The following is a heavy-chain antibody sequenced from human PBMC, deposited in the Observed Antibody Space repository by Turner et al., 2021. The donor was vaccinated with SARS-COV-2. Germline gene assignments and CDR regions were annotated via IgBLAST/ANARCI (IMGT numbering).Heavy chain of an antibody. CDR2: IYYSGST. V-gene: IGHV4-59*01. CDR3: ARAWGSSWPSDGMDV. Sequence: QVQLQESGPGLVKPSETLFLTCTVSGGSISSYYWRWIRQPPGKGLEWIGYIYYSGSTNYNSSLKRRVTISVDTSKNQFSLKLSSVTAADTAVYYCARAWGSSWPSDGMDVWGQGTTVTVSS. D-gene: IGHD6-13*01. CDR1: GGSISSYY. J-gene: IGHJ6*02.